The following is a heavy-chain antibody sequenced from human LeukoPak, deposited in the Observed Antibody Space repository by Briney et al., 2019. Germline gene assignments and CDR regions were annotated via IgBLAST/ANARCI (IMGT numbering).Heavy chain of an antibody. CDR1: GYTFTELS. D-gene: IGHD3-9*01. J-gene: IGHJ3*02. CDR3: ATGGRDYFDWSHRGAFDI. Sequence: GASVKVSCKVSGYTFTELSMHWVRQAPGKGLEWMGGFDPEDGETIYAQKFQGRVTMTEDTSTDTAYMELSSLRSEDTAVYYCATGGRDYFDWSHRGAFDIWGQGTMVTVSS. CDR2: FDPEDGET. V-gene: IGHV1-24*01.